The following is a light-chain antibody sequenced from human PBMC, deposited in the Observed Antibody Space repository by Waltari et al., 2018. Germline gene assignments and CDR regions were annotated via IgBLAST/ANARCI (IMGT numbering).Light chain of an antibody. CDR3: QQYYDTPYT. J-gene: IGKJ2*01. CDR1: QTLLYTSNNRNY. CDR2: WAS. Sequence: DIVMTQSPDSLAVSLGERATINCKSSQTLLYTSNNRNYLAWFQQKPGQPPKLLIYWASTRESGVPDRFSGSGSGTDFSLTISSLQAADVAVYYCQQYYDTPYTFDQGTKLQIK. V-gene: IGKV4-1*01.